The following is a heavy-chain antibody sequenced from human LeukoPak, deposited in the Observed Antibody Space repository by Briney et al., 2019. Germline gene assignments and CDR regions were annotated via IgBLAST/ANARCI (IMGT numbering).Heavy chain of an antibody. Sequence: SETLSLTCTVSGGSISSSSYYWGWIRQPPGKGLEWIGSIYYSGSTYYNPSLKSRVTISVDTSKNQFSLKLSSVTAADTAVYYCAREESPDLAYCGVWGQGTLVTVSS. CDR3: AREESPDLAYCGV. CDR1: GGSISSSSYY. V-gene: IGHV4-39*02. CDR2: IYYSGST. D-gene: IGHD2-21*01. J-gene: IGHJ4*02.